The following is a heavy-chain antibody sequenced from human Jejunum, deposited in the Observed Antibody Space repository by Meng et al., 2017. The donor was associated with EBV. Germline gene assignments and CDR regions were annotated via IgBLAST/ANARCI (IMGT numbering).Heavy chain of an antibody. V-gene: IGHV4-39*07. CDR2: IYYSGST. CDR3: ARGAYFSSSWYYFDY. J-gene: IGHJ4*02. CDR1: GDAITGSDYY. D-gene: IGHD6-13*01. Sequence: LRLGDWGSVLVRPSETLSLTCSVSGDAITGSDYYWGWIRQPPGKGLNWVGTIYYSGSTYYNPSLKSRVTISPDTSKSQFSLKLTSVTAADTALYYCARGAYFSSSWYYFDYWGQGTLVTVSS.